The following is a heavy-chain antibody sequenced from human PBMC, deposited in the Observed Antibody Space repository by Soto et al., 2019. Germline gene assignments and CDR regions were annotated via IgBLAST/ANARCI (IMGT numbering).Heavy chain of an antibody. D-gene: IGHD3-22*01. CDR1: GYSFTSYW. J-gene: IGHJ4*02. V-gene: IGHV5-10-1*01. CDR3: ARRRYSSGSPFDY. CDR2: SDPSDSYT. Sequence: GESLKISCRGSGYSFTSYWINWVRQMPGKGLEWMGGSDPSDSYTNYSPSFQGHVIISVDKSISTAYLQWSSLKASDAAMYYCARRRYSSGSPFDYWGQGTQVTVSS.